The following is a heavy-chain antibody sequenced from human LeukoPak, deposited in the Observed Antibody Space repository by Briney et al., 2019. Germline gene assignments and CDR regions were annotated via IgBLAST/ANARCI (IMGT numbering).Heavy chain of an antibody. CDR2: ISYDGSNK. CDR3: ARTIFGVVITAPYFDY. V-gene: IGHV3-30-3*01. Sequence: GGSLRLSYAASGFTFSSYAMHWVRQAPGKGLEWVAVISYDGSNKYYADSVKGRFTISRDKSKNTLYLQMNRLRAEDTAVYYCARTIFGVVITAPYFDYWGQGTLVTVSS. D-gene: IGHD3-3*01. CDR1: GFTFSSYA. J-gene: IGHJ4*02.